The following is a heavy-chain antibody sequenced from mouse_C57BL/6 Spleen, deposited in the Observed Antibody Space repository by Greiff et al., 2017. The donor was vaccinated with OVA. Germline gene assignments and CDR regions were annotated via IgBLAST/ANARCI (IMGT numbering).Heavy chain of an antibody. CDR1: GYTFTSYW. Sequence: VQLQQPGAELVKPGASVKLSCKASGYTFTSYWMHWVKQRPGQGLEWIGMIHPNSGSTNYKEKFKSKGTLTVDKSSSTAYMQLSSLTSEDSAVYYCARHWDGFAYWGQGTLVTVSA. V-gene: IGHV1-64*01. CDR3: ARHWDGFAY. CDR2: IHPNSGST. D-gene: IGHD4-1*01. J-gene: IGHJ3*01.